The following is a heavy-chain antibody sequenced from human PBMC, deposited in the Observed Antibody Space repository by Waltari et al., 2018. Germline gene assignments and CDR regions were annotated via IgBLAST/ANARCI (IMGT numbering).Heavy chain of an antibody. CDR3: ARGWTRVGDAFDI. J-gene: IGHJ3*02. Sequence: QVQLQESGPGLVKPSQTLSLTCTVSGGSISSGGYYWSWIRQHPGKGLEWIGYIYYSGSTYYNPSLKSRVTISVDTSKNQFSLKLSSVTTADTAVYYCARGWTRVGDAFDIWGQGTMVTVSS. D-gene: IGHD3-3*01. CDR1: GGSISSGGYY. V-gene: IGHV4-31*03. CDR2: IYYSGST.